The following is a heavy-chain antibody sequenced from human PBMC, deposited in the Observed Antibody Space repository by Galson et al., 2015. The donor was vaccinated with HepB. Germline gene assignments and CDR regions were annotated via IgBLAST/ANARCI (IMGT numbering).Heavy chain of an antibody. CDR3: AKGPFYSSSWYGDYYYMDV. Sequence: SLRLSCAASGFTFDDYAMHWVRQAPGKGLEWVSGISWNSGSIGYADSVKGRFTISRDNAKNSPYLQMNSLRAEDTALYYCAKGPFYSSSWYGDYYYMDVWGKGTTVTVSS. J-gene: IGHJ6*03. CDR2: ISWNSGSI. D-gene: IGHD6-13*01. CDR1: GFTFDDYA. V-gene: IGHV3-9*01.